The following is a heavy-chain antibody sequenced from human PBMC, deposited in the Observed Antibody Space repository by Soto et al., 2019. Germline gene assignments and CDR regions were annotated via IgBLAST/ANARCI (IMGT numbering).Heavy chain of an antibody. CDR2: IIGNSGTT. V-gene: IGHV3-23*01. J-gene: IGHJ4*02. CDR1: GFSFSSYD. D-gene: IGHD6-6*01. Sequence: GGSLRLSCVASGFSFSSYDMSWVRQAPGKGLEWVSFIIGNSGTTYYADSVRGRLTISRDNSNNTLYLQMNTLRAEDTAVYYCVKDKYASSLLRGSWDYWGQGALVTVSS. CDR3: VKDKYASSLLRGSWDY.